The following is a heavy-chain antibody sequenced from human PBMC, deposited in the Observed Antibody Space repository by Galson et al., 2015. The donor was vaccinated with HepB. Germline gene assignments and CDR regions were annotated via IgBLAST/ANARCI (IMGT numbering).Heavy chain of an antibody. V-gene: IGHV6-1*01. CDR1: GDSASSNSAS. D-gene: IGHD5-18*01. CDR2: TYYRSKWYN. J-gene: IGHJ4*02. CDR3: ARGGYSYLTSFNY. Sequence: CAISGDSASSNSASWNWIRQSPSRGLEWLGRTYYRSKWYNDYALSVKSRITINPDTSKNQFSLQLSPVTPEDTAVYYCARGGYSYLTSFNYWGQGTLVTVSS.